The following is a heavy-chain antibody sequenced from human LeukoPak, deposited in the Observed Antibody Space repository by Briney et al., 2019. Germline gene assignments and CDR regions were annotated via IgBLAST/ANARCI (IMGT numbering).Heavy chain of an antibody. CDR1: GGSFSGYY. D-gene: IGHD3-22*01. J-gene: IGHJ3*02. Sequence: SETLSLTCAVYGGSFSGYYWNWIRQPPGKGLEWIGEINHSGSTDYNPSLKSRVTISVDTSKNQFSLKLSSVTAADTAVYYCARKTHYYDSSGYYRGIDAFDIWGQGTMVTVSS. CDR2: INHSGST. V-gene: IGHV4-34*01. CDR3: ARKTHYYDSSGYYRGIDAFDI.